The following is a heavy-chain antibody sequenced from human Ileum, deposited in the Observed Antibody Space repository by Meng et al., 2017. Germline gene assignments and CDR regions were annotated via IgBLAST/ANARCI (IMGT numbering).Heavy chain of an antibody. V-gene: IGHV4-39*01. D-gene: IGHD4-17*01. Sequence: QLRLQESGPGLVKPSETLSLTCSVSSGSFTNNNYYWVWIRRPPGKGLEWIGSIYYDGSTYYNPSLKSRVTISVDTSTNQFSLKLISVTAADTAVYYCARRAHYGDPPRWGQGTLVTVSS. J-gene: IGHJ4*02. CDR1: SGSFTNNNYY. CDR3: ARRAHYGDPPR. CDR2: IYYDGST.